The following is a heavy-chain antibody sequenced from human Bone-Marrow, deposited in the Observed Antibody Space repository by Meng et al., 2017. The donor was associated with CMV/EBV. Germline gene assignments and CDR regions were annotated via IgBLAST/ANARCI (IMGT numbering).Heavy chain of an antibody. CDR3: ARVDDSSGYYYYGMDV. Sequence: GESLKISCATSGFTFRPYNMNWVRQAPGKGLEWVSYISSSGSTIYYADSVKGRFTISRDNAKNSLYLQMNSLRAEDTAVYYCARVDDSSGYYYYGMDVWGQGTTVTVSS. CDR2: ISSSGSTI. CDR1: GFTFRPYN. V-gene: IGHV3-48*04. D-gene: IGHD3-22*01. J-gene: IGHJ6*02.